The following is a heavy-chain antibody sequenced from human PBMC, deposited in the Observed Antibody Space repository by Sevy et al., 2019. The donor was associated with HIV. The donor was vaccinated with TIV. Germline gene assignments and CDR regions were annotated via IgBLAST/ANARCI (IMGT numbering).Heavy chain of an antibody. D-gene: IGHD2-15*01. CDR1: GFTFSSYW. CDR3: ARGGYCSGGSCYARY. V-gene: IGHV3-74*01. CDR2: INSDGSST. J-gene: IGHJ4*02. Sequence: GGSLRLSCADSGFTFSSYWMHWVRQAPGKGLVWVSRINSDGSSTSYADSVKGRFTISRDNAKNTLYLQMNSLRAEDTAVYYCARGGYCSGGSCYARYWGQGTLVTVSS.